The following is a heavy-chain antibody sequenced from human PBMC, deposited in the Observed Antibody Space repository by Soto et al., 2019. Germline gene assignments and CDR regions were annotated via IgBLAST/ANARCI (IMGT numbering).Heavy chain of an antibody. D-gene: IGHD4-17*01. J-gene: IGHJ5*02. Sequence: GASVKVSCKASGGTFSSYAISWVRQAPGQGLEWMGGIIPIFGTANYAQKFQGRVTITADESTSTAYMELSSLRSEDTAVYYCARSPPMTTVTITWFDPWGQGTLVTVSS. CDR2: IIPIFGTA. CDR3: ARSPPMTTVTITWFDP. V-gene: IGHV1-69*13. CDR1: GGTFSSYA.